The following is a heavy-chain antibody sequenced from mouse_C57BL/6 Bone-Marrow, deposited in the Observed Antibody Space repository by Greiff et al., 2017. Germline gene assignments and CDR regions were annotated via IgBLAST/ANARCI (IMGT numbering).Heavy chain of an antibody. D-gene: IGHD2-3*01. CDR1: GYTFTSYW. CDR2: IDPSDSYT. CDR3: ARMDGYYDYFDY. V-gene: IGHV1-50*01. J-gene: IGHJ2*01. Sequence: QVQLQQPGAELVKPGASVKLSCKASGYTFTSYWMQWVKQRPGQGLEWIGEIDPSDSYTNYNQKFKGKATLTVDTSSSTAYMQLSSLTSEDSAVYYCARMDGYYDYFDYWGQGTTLTVSS.